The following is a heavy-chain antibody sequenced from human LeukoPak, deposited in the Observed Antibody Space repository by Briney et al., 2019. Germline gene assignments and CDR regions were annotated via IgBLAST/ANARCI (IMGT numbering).Heavy chain of an antibody. D-gene: IGHD6-6*01. CDR1: GYTFTGYY. Sequence: ASVKVSCKASGYTFTGYYMHWVRQAPGQGLEWMGWINPNSGGTNYAQKFQGRVTMTRDTSISTAYMELSRLRSDDTAVYYCARDLFGEYSSSPGGTNGGNGDYWGQGTLVTVSS. CDR3: ARDLFGEYSSSPGGTNGGNGDY. CDR2: INPNSGGT. V-gene: IGHV1-2*02. J-gene: IGHJ4*02.